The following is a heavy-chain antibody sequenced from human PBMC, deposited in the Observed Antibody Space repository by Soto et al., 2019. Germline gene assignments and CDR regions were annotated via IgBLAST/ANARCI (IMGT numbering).Heavy chain of an antibody. CDR2: TSHSGNT. D-gene: IGHD2-21*02. CDR3: ARGGLEPLTVDS. J-gene: IGHJ4*02. V-gene: IGHV4-30-2*01. Sequence: QLQLQESGSGLVKPSQTLSLTCVVSGGSVSSGGFSWNWFRQPPGKVLEWIGYTSHSGNTYYNPSLKSRVSISMDTSKNQFSLSLSSLTAADTAVYYCARGGLEPLTVDSWGQGTLVTVSS. CDR1: GGSVSSGGFS.